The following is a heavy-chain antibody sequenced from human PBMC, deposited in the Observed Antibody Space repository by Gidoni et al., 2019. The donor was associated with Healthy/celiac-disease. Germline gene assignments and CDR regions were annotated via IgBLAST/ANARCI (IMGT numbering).Heavy chain of an antibody. J-gene: IGHJ4*02. CDR1: GGSMRGYY. D-gene: IGHD1-1*01. CDR2: IYYSGKT. V-gene: IGHV4-59*01. CDR3: ARGRLQLEGFDY. Sequence: QVQLQESGPGLVKPSETLSLRCNVSGGSMRGYYWNWIRQAPGKGLEWIGYIYYSGKTNYNPSLKSRVSISVDTSTSQFSLRLSYVTAADTAIYYCARGRLQLEGFDYWGQGTLVTVSS.